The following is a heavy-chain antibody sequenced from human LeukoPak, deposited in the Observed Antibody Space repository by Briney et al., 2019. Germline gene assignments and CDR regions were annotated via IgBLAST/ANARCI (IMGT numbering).Heavy chain of an antibody. Sequence: PGGSLRLSCAASGFTFSSYAMSWVRQAPGKGLEWVSAISGSGGSIYYADSVKGRFTISRDNSKNTLYPQMNSLRAEDTAVYYCAKALLTYSSSSDYWGQGTLVTVSS. D-gene: IGHD6-6*01. V-gene: IGHV3-23*01. J-gene: IGHJ4*02. CDR3: AKALLTYSSSSDY. CDR1: GFTFSSYA. CDR2: ISGSGGSI.